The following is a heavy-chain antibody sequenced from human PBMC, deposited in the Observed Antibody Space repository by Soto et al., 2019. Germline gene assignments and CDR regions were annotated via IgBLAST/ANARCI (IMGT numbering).Heavy chain of an antibody. CDR3: ARRLQWQLRPLDS. CDR2: INTLSSAI. Sequence: GSLRLSCAGSGFTFSDYYMTWIRQAPGKWLEWVSYINTLSSAIYYADSVKGRFTISRDNAKNSLFLQMNSLRAEDTAVYYCARRLQWQLRPLDSWGRGTLVTVSS. D-gene: IGHD6-19*01. V-gene: IGHV3-11*01. J-gene: IGHJ4*02. CDR1: GFTFSDYY.